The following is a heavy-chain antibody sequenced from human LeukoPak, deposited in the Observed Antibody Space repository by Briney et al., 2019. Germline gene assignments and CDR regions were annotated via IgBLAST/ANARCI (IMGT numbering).Heavy chain of an antibody. CDR2: ISGSGGST. Sequence: GGSLRLSCAASGFTFSSYAMSWVRQAPGKGLEWVSAISGSGGSTYYADSVKGRFTISRDNSKNTLYLQMNSLRAEDTAVYYCAKDPVIEYCGGDCYPGGGPSDYWGQGTLVTVSS. CDR1: GFTFSSYA. V-gene: IGHV3-23*01. D-gene: IGHD2-21*02. CDR3: AKDPVIEYCGGDCYPGGGPSDY. J-gene: IGHJ4*02.